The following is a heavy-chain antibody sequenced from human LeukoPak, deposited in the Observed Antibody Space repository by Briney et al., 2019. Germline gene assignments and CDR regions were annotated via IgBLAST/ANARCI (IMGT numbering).Heavy chain of an antibody. D-gene: IGHD6-13*01. Sequence: SETLSLTCTVSGYSISSGYYWAWIRQPPGKGLEWIGNIYHTGSTYYNPSLKSRVPISVDTSKNQFSLKLSSVTAADTAVYYCARAYSSSWYFNWFDPWGQGTLVTVSS. CDR2: IYHTGST. J-gene: IGHJ5*02. V-gene: IGHV4-38-2*02. CDR1: GYSISSGYY. CDR3: ARAYSSSWYFNWFDP.